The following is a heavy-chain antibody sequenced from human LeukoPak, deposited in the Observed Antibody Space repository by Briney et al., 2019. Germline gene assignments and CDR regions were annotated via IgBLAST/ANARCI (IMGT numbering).Heavy chain of an antibody. Sequence: GGSLRLSCAASGFTVSSNYMSWVRQAPGKGLEWVSVIYSGGSTYYADSVKGRFTISRDNSKNTLYLQMNSLRAEDTAIYYCARALSSSYSYFDYWGQETLVTVSS. CDR2: IYSGGST. CDR3: ARALSSSYSYFDY. CDR1: GFTVSSNY. V-gene: IGHV3-53*01. J-gene: IGHJ4*02. D-gene: IGHD6-13*01.